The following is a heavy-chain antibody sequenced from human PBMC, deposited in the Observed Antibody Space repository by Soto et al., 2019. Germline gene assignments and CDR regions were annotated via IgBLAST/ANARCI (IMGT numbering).Heavy chain of an antibody. CDR1: GFTFSSYG. CDR3: ARDAGYCSSISCPPLLGYYGMDV. CDR2: IWYDGSNK. Sequence: GGSLRLSCAASGFTFSSYGMHWVRQAPGKGLEWVAVIWYDGSNKYYADSVKGRFTISRDNSKNTLSLQMNSLRAEDTAVYYCARDAGYCSSISCPPLLGYYGMDVWGQGTTVTVSS. D-gene: IGHD2-2*01. J-gene: IGHJ6*02. V-gene: IGHV3-33*01.